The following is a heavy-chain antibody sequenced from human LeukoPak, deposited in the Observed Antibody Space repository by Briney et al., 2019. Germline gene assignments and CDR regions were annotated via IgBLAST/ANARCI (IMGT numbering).Heavy chain of an antibody. J-gene: IGHJ4*02. CDR3: ARETDSSGYYSAGHDY. Sequence: GGSLRLSCAASGFTFSDYYMSWLRQAPGEGLEWVSYISSSGSTIYYADSVKGRFTISRDNAKNSLYLQMNSLRAEDTAVHYCARETDSSGYYSAGHDYWGQGTLVTVSS. D-gene: IGHD3-22*01. CDR2: ISSSGSTI. CDR1: GFTFSDYY. V-gene: IGHV3-11*01.